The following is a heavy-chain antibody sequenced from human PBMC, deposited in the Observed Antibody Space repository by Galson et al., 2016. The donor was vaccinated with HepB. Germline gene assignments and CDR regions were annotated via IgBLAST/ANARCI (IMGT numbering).Heavy chain of an antibody. CDR3: TRDRALGRY. CDR2: IRNQADGGTT. D-gene: IGHD1-26*01. Sequence: SLRLSCAASGFTFGDYAISWFRQAPGKGLEWVGFIRNQADGGTTEYAASVKGRFTMSRDDSKSIAYLRMNSLKSDDTAVYYCTRDRALGRYWGQGTLVTVSS. CDR1: GFTFGDYA. V-gene: IGHV3-49*03. J-gene: IGHJ4*02.